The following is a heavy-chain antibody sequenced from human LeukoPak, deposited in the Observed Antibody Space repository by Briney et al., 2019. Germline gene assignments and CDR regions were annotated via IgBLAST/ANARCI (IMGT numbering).Heavy chain of an antibody. CDR2: IYYSGST. Sequence: SETLSLTCTVSGGSISSSSYYWGWIRQPPGKGLEWIGSIYYSGSTYYNPSLKSRVTISVDTSKNQFSLRLSSVTAADTAVYYCARTISGNEIDYWGREPWSPSPQ. D-gene: IGHD3-3*01. J-gene: IGHJ4*02. CDR3: ARTISGNEIDY. V-gene: IGHV4-39*01. CDR1: GGSISSSSYY.